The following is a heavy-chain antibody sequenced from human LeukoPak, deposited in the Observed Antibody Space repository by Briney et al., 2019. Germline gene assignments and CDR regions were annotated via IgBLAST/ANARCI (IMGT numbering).Heavy chain of an antibody. V-gene: IGHV4-34*01. D-gene: IGHD3-10*01. J-gene: IGHJ5*02. CDR1: GFTFSSYA. CDR3: ARGPNYYGSGSYYKRRNWFDP. Sequence: GSLRLSCAASGFTFSSYAMSWIRQPPGKGLEWIGEINHSGSTNYNPSLKSRVTISVDTSKNQFSLKLSSVTAADTAVYYCARGPNYYGSGSYYKRRNWFDPWGQGTLVTVSS. CDR2: INHSGST.